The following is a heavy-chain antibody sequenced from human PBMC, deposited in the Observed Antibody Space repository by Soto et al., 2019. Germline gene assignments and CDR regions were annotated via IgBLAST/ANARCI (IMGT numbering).Heavy chain of an antibody. J-gene: IGHJ6*02. V-gene: IGHV3-7*01. CDR3: VGALTYEVPYYYYGMDV. D-gene: IGHD3-16*01. Sequence: GGSLRLSCAASGFSFSTYLMSWVRQAPGRGLEWVANIKQGGNEKFYVDSVKGRFTISRDNDKKSLYLQMDSLRVEDTAVYYCVGALTYEVPYYYYGMDVWGQGTTVTVSS. CDR1: GFSFSTYL. CDR2: IKQGGNEK.